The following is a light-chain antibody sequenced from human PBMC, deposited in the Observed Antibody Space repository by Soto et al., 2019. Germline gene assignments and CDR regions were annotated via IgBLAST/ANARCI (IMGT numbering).Light chain of an antibody. V-gene: IGKV3-20*01. CDR3: RLYGSSPPIT. J-gene: IGKJ5*01. Sequence: EIVLTQSPGTLSLSPGERATLSCRASQSVSSSYLAWYQQKPGQAPRLLIYGASSRATGIPGRFSGSGSGTDFTLTISRLEPEEFAVYCCRLYGSSPPITFGAGTRLEIK. CDR2: GAS. CDR1: QSVSSSY.